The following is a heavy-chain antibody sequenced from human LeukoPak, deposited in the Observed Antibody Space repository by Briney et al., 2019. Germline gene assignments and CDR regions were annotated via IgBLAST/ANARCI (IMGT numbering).Heavy chain of an antibody. J-gene: IGHJ6*03. D-gene: IGHD6-19*01. CDR2: ISSSGSTI. CDR3: ARGPYSSGIGWEDYYYYMDV. Sequence: GGSLRLSCAASGFTFSSYEMNWVRQAPGKGLEWVSYISSSGSTIYYADSVKGRFTISRDNAKNSLYLQMNSLRPEDTAVYYCARGPYSSGIGWEDYYYYMDVWGKGTTVTVSS. CDR1: GFTFSSYE. V-gene: IGHV3-48*03.